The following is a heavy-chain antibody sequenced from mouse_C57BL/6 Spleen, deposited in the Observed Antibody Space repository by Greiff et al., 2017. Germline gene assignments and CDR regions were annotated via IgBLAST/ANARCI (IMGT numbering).Heavy chain of an antibody. D-gene: IGHD1-1*01. V-gene: IGHV5-4*01. Sequence: VQLKESGGGLVKPGGSLKLSCAASGFTFSSYAMSWVRQTPEKRLEWVATISDGGSYTYYPDNVKGRFTISRDNAKNNLYLQMSHLKSEDTAMYYCARDYYGSSYDYAMDYWGQGTSVTVSS. CDR1: GFTFSSYA. J-gene: IGHJ4*01. CDR3: ARDYYGSSYDYAMDY. CDR2: ISDGGSYT.